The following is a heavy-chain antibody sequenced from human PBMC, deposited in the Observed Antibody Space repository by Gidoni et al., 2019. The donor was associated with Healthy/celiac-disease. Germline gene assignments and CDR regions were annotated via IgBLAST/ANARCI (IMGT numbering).Heavy chain of an antibody. D-gene: IGHD3-10*01. V-gene: IGHV1-3*01. CDR3: ALDYGSGSYPGGGLY. CDR2: INAGNGNT. CDR1: GYTFPSYA. J-gene: IGHJ4*02. Sequence: QVQLVQSGAEVKKPGASVKVSCKASGYTFPSYAMHWVRQAPGQRLEWMGWINAGNGNTKYSQKFQGRVTITRDTSASTAYMELSSLRSEDTAVYYCALDYGSGSYPGGGLYWGQGTLVTVSS.